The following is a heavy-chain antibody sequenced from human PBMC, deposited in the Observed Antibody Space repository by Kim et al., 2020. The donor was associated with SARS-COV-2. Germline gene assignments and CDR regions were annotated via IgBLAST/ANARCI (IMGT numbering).Heavy chain of an antibody. CDR3: ARDPLDIAARDY. D-gene: IGHD6-13*01. V-gene: IGHV3-74*01. J-gene: IGHJ4*02. CDR2: INSDGITT. Sequence: GGSLRLSCAASGFTFSSFWMHWVRQAPGKGLVWVSRINSDGITTNYADSVKGRFTISRDNAKNTLYLQMNSLRAEDTAVYYCARDPLDIAARDYWGQGTLVTVSS. CDR1: GFTFSSFW.